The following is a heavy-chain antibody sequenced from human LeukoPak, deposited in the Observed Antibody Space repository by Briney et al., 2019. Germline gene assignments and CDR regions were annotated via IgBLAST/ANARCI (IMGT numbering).Heavy chain of an antibody. CDR2: IYYRGST. V-gene: IGHV4-39*01. CDR1: GGSISSSSYY. J-gene: IGHJ4*02. CDR3: ARPRGRNYFDY. Sequence: PSETLSLTCTVSGGSISSSSYYWGWIRQPPGKGLEWIGSIYYRGSTYYNPSLKSRVTISVDTSKNQFSLKLSSVTAADTAVYYCARPRGRNYFDYWGQGTLVTVSS. D-gene: IGHD3-10*01.